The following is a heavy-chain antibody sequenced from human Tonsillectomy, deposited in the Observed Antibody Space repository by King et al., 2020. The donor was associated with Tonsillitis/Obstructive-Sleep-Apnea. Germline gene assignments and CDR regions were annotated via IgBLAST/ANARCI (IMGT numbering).Heavy chain of an antibody. CDR3: ARYCSSTSCYDAFDI. CDR2: INTSVGST. D-gene: IGHD2-2*01. Sequence: QLVQSVVEVKNPGASVKVSFKASGYTFTSYYMNWVCQAPGQGLEWMGIINTSVGSTSYAQKFHGRVTMTRDTSTSTVYMVLSSLSTEDTAVYYCARYCSSTSCYDAFDIWGQGTMVTVSS. CDR1: GYTFTSYY. V-gene: IGHV1-46*01. J-gene: IGHJ3*02.